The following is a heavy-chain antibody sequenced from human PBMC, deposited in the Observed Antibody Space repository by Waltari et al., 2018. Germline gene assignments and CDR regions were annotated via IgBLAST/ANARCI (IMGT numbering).Heavy chain of an antibody. Sequence: QVQLVESGGGVVQPGGSLRLSCATSGFTFSNWGIHWVRQAAGKGVVWVAFIRYDVSNKYYADSVNGRFTISRDNSRGTLYLQMNSLRAEDTAVYYCARDDYGDYRLGYWGQGTLVTVSS. CDR1: GFTFSNWG. V-gene: IGHV3-30*02. CDR3: ARDDYGDYRLGY. CDR2: IRYDVSNK. D-gene: IGHD4-17*01. J-gene: IGHJ4*02.